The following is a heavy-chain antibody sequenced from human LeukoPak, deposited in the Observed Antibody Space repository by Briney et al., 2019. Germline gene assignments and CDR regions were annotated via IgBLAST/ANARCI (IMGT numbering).Heavy chain of an antibody. CDR3: ARHGTISSESYFDY. J-gene: IGHJ4*02. CDR1: GDFISLYY. D-gene: IGHD1-14*01. Sequence: KPSETLSLTCTVSGDFISLYYWSWIRQPPGKGLEWIGYIYYTGSTKSNPSLKSRVTISVDTSKKQFSLNLSSVTAADTAVYYCARHGTISSESYFDYWGQGALVTVSS. CDR2: IYYTGST. V-gene: IGHV4-59*01.